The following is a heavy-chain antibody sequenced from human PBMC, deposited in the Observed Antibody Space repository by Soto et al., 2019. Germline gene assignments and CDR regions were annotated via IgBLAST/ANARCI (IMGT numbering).Heavy chain of an antibody. V-gene: IGHV1-2*04. J-gene: IGHJ4*02. D-gene: IGHD6-13*01. CDR1: GYTFTGYY. CDR3: ARAQIAAAGRPLDY. Sequence: ASVKVSCKASGYTFTGYYMHWVRQAPGQGLEWMGWINPNSGGTNYAQKFQGWVTMTRDTSISTAYMELSRLRSDDTAVYYCARAQIAAAGRPLDYWGQGTLVTVSS. CDR2: INPNSGGT.